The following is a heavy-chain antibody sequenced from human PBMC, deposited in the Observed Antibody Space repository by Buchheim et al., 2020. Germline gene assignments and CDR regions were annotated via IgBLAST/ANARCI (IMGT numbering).Heavy chain of an antibody. D-gene: IGHD3-22*01. J-gene: IGHJ4*02. V-gene: IGHV4-39*01. CDR3: ARAYYDSSGFTFGH. CDR1: GGSISSSSYY. Sequence: QLQLQESGPGLVKPSETLSLTCTVSGGSISSSSYYWGWIRQPPGKGLAWSGNIYYSGSTYYNPSLNSRVTISVDTSKNQFSLKLSSVTAADTAVYYCARAYYDSSGFTFGHWGQGTL. CDR2: IYYSGST.